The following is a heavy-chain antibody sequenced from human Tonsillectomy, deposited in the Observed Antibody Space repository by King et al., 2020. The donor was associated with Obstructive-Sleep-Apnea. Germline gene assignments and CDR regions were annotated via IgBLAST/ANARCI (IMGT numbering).Heavy chain of an antibody. D-gene: IGHD3-16*02. Sequence: QLVQSGAEVKKPGASVKVSCKSSGYTFTGYYMHWVRQAPGQGLEWMGWINPNSGYTKYAQKFLGRDTMTRDTSISTAYMELSRLRSDDTAVYYCARGSMITFGGVIVYFQHWGQGTLVTVSS. V-gene: IGHV1-2*02. CDR1: GYTFTGYY. J-gene: IGHJ1*01. CDR3: ARGSMITFGGVIVYFQH. CDR2: INPNSGYT.